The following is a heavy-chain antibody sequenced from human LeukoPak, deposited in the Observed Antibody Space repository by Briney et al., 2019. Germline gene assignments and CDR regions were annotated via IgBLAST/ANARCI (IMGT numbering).Heavy chain of an antibody. V-gene: IGHV4-59*08. D-gene: IGHD3-10*01. J-gene: IGHJ4*02. Sequence: SETLSLTCTVSGGSISGYYWSWIRQPPGKGLEWIGYIYYSGSTNYNPSLKSRVTISVDTSKNHFSLKLSSVTAADTAVYYCARHEWTDYGSGDFDYWGQGTLVTVSS. CDR3: ARHEWTDYGSGDFDY. CDR1: GGSISGYY. CDR2: IYYSGST.